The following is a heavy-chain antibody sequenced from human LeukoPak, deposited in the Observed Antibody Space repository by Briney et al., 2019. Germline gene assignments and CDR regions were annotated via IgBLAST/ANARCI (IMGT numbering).Heavy chain of an antibody. D-gene: IGHD6-13*01. CDR3: ATGDSSSWYRYYFDY. CDR2: ISAYNGNT. CDR1: GYTFTSYG. Sequence: GASVKVSCKASGYTFTSYGISWVRQAPGQGLEWMGWISAYNGNTNYAQKLQGRVTMTTDTSTSTAYMELSSLRSEDTAVYYCATGDSSSWYRYYFDYWGQGTLVTVSS. V-gene: IGHV1-18*01. J-gene: IGHJ4*02.